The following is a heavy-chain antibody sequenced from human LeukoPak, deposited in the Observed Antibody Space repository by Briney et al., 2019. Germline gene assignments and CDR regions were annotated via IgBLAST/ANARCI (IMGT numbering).Heavy chain of an antibody. V-gene: IGHV4-59*08. D-gene: IGHD4-23*01. Sequence: SETLSLTCTVSGGSITSYYWSWIRQTPGKGLEWIGYIYYSGSTIYNPSLKSRVTMSVDTSKNQFSLKLSSVTAADTAVYYCARFTYDDHGHNYYLDYWGQGNLVTVSS. J-gene: IGHJ4*02. CDR2: IYYSGST. CDR1: GGSITSYY. CDR3: ARFTYDDHGHNYYLDY.